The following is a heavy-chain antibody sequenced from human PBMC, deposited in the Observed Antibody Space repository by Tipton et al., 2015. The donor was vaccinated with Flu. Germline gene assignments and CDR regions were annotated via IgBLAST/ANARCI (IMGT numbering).Heavy chain of an antibody. CDR2: ISYSGST. CDR3: ARKGGSRPNDAFDI. Sequence: TLSLTCTVSGGSISSYYWSWIRQSPGKGLEWIGYISYSGSTNYNPSLKSRVTISVDTSKNQFSLKLSSVTAADTAVYYCARKGGSRPNDAFDIWGQGTMVTVSS. CDR1: GGSISSYY. D-gene: IGHD2-15*01. J-gene: IGHJ3*02. V-gene: IGHV4-59*01.